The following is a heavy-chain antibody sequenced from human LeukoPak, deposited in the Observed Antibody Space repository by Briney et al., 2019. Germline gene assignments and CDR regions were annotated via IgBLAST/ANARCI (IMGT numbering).Heavy chain of an antibody. V-gene: IGHV1-69*04. D-gene: IGHD4-17*01. CDR2: IIPILGIA. J-gene: IGHJ6*02. CDR3: AREDHFSTTVTTPGTYGMDV. CDR1: GGTFSSYA. Sequence: SVKVSCKASGGTFSSYAISWVRQAPGQGLEWMGRIIPILGIANYAQKFQGRVTITADKSTSTAYMELSSLRSEDTAVYYCAREDHFSTTVTTPGTYGMDVWGQGTTVTVSS.